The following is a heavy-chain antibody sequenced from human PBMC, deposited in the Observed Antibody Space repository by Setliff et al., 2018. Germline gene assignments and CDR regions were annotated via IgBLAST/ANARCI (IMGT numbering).Heavy chain of an antibody. CDR3: AREGVDTRSSTDYRYYMDV. D-gene: IGHD5-18*01. CDR1: GKTLTELS. CDR2: FDPDDGET. J-gene: IGHJ6*03. Sequence: ASVKVSCKLSGKTLTELSIHWVRQAPGKGLEWMGGFDPDDGETVYAQKFQGRVTMTEDTSTNTAYMELSSLRTEDTAVYYCAREGVDTRSSTDYRYYMDVWGKGTTVTVSS. V-gene: IGHV1-24*01.